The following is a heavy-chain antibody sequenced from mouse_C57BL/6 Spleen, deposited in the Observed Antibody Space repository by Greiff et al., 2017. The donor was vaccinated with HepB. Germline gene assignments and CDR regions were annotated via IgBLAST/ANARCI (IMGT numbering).Heavy chain of an antibody. D-gene: IGHD3-3*01. CDR1: GYTFTSYW. J-gene: IGHJ2*01. V-gene: IGHV1-55*01. CDR2: IYPGSGST. CDR3: AREGGGREGDY. Sequence: QVQLKQPGAELVKPGASVKMSCKASGYTFTSYWITWVKQRPGQGLEWIGDIYPGSGSTNYNEKFKSKATLTVDTSSSTAYMQLSSLTSEDSAVYYCAREGGGREGDYWGQGTTLTVSS.